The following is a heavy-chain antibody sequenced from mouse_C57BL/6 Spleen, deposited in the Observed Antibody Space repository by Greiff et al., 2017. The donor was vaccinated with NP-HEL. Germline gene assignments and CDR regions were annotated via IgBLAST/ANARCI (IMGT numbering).Heavy chain of an antibody. D-gene: IGHD2-5*01. Sequence: QVQLQQPGAELVRPGSSVKLSCKASGYTFTSYWMHWVKQRPIQGLEWIGNIDPSDSETHYNQKFKDKATLTVDKSSSTAYMQLSSLTSEDSAVYYCARAYYSNYVYAMDYWGKGTSVTVSS. J-gene: IGHJ4*01. CDR1: GYTFTSYW. CDR2: IDPSDSET. V-gene: IGHV1-52*01. CDR3: ARAYYSNYVYAMDY.